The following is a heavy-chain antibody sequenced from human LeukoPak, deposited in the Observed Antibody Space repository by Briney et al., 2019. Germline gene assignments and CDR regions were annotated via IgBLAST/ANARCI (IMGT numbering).Heavy chain of an antibody. J-gene: IGHJ6*01. CDR3: AEDSPRILVVGTCTNLFGKGL. CDR1: GYTFTSYG. V-gene: IGHV1-18*01. D-gene: IGHD2-15*01. Sequence: ASVKVSCKASGYTFTSYGISWVRQAPGQGLEWMGWISAYNGNTNYAQKLQGRVTMTTDTSTSTAYMELRSLRSDDTAVYYCAEDSPRILVVGTCTNLFGKGLWGQRDTVTVSS. CDR2: ISAYNGNT.